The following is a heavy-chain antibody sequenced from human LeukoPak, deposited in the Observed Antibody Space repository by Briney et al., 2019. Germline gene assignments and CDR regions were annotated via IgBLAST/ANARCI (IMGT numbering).Heavy chain of an antibody. V-gene: IGHV3-23*01. D-gene: IGHD6-19*01. CDR1: RFTFSTYW. J-gene: IGHJ4*02. CDR2: ITASARTT. Sequence: PGGALRVSCAASRFTFSTYWMHWVRQAPGKGLEWVSGITASARTTYYADSVKGRFTIYSDNSKNTLSLQMSSLRAEDTAVYYCAKDLGGSGVYGGTDSWGQGTPVTVSS. CDR3: AKDLGGSGVYGGTDS.